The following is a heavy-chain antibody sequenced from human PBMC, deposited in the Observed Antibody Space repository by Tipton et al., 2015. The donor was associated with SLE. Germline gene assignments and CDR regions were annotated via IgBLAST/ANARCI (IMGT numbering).Heavy chain of an antibody. CDR1: GGSFGGFY. Sequence: TLSLTCTVSGGSFGGFYWSWIRQSPGKGLQWVGEVNESGRKNYNPSLKSRVTVSVDTSQKQISLNLRSVTAADTAVYYCARGIVAAFFYWGQGTLVTVSS. V-gene: IGHV4-34*01. D-gene: IGHD6-6*01. CDR2: VNESGRK. J-gene: IGHJ4*02. CDR3: ARGIVAAFFY.